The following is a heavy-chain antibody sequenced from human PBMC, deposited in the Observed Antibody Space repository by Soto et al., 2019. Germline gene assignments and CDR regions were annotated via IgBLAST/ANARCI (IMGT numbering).Heavy chain of an antibody. CDR2: TIPIFGTA. CDR3: ARDEGPRRFDY. CDR1: GGTFSSYA. V-gene: IGHV1-69*13. J-gene: IGHJ4*02. Sequence: GASVKVSCKASGGTFSSYAISWVRQAPGQGLEWMGGTIPIFGTANYAQKFQSRVTITADESTSTAYMELSSLRSEDTAVYYCARDEGPRRFDYWGQGTLVNVSS.